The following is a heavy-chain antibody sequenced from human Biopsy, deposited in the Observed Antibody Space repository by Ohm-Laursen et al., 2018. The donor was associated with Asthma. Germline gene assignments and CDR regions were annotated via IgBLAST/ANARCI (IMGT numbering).Heavy chain of an antibody. D-gene: IGHD3-9*01. V-gene: IGHV4-30-2*01. CDR1: GGSISSGGYS. J-gene: IGHJ6*02. CDR2: LFPSGAT. Sequence: SQTLSLTCTVSGGSISSGGYSWDWIRQPPRKGLELTAHLFPSGATHYNPSLKSRVTISVDRSQRQFSLKVNSVTAADTAVYYCARMNTLIQAANYFSYAMDVWGQGTTVTVSS. CDR3: ARMNTLIQAANYFSYAMDV.